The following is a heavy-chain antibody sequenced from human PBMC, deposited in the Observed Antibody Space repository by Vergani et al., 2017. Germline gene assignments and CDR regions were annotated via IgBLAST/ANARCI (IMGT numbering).Heavy chain of an antibody. D-gene: IGHD6-13*01. CDR2: ISGQNFRT. CDR1: GFTFTAHG. Sequence: EVQLLESGGGSAQPGESLRLSCVASGFTFTAHGLNWVRQAPGKGLEWVSGISGQNFRTHYADSVKGRFTISRDDSKNTVYLQINSLRAEDTAFYYCARVGSSWRGGANYYMDVWGKGTTVTVSS. J-gene: IGHJ6*03. CDR3: ARVGSSWRGGANYYMDV. V-gene: IGHV3-23*01.